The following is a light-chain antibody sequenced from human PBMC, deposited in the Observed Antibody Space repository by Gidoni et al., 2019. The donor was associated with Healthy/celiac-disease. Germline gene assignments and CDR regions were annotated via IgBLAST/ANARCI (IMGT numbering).Light chain of an antibody. V-gene: IGKV1-39*01. J-gene: IGKJ3*01. Sequence: IQLTQSPSSLSASVGDRVTITCRASQSISSYLNWYQQKQGKAPTLLIYAASRLQSGVPSRFSGSGAGTDFTLTISSLQPEDFATYYCQQSYSTPGVFGPGTKVDIK. CDR2: AAS. CDR1: QSISSY. CDR3: QQSYSTPGV.